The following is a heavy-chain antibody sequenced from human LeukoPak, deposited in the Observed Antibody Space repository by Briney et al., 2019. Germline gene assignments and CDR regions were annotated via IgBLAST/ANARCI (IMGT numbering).Heavy chain of an antibody. CDR3: SRARGGDGLPFDY. Sequence: GGSLRLSCAASGFTVSNNSMSWVRQAPGTGLEWVSLIYSDGSTSYADTVRGRFTISRDNSKNTLYLHMNSLRAEDTAVYYCSRARGGDGLPFDYWGQGTLVTVSS. CDR1: GFTVSNNS. J-gene: IGHJ4*02. CDR2: IYSDGST. V-gene: IGHV3-53*01. D-gene: IGHD3-16*01.